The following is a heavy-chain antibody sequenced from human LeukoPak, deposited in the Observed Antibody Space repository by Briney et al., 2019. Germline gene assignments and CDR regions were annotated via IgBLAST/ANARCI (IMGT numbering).Heavy chain of an antibody. CDR2: INPNSGGT. Sequence: ASVKVSCKASGYTFTGYYMHWVRQAPGQGLEWMGWINPNSGGTNYAQKFQGRVTMTRDTSISTAYMELSRLRSDDTAVYYCAREAIRQWLDHLGPRSPPGVDYWGQGTLVTVSS. V-gene: IGHV1-2*02. CDR3: AREAIRQWLDHLGPRSPPGVDY. J-gene: IGHJ4*02. D-gene: IGHD6-19*01. CDR1: GYTFTGYY.